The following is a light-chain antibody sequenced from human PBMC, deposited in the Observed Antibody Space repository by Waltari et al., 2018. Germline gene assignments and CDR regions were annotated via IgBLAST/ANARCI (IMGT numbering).Light chain of an antibody. J-gene: IGKJ5*01. CDR3: QQRLNWPPVT. Sequence: EAVLTQSPATLSLSPGERATPSCRASQSVDRYLAWYQQKPGQAPRLLIYDTFFRATGIPARFSGSGSGTDFTLTISSLEPEDFAVYYCQQRLNWPPVTFGQGTRLEIK. CDR1: QSVDRY. CDR2: DTF. V-gene: IGKV3-11*01.